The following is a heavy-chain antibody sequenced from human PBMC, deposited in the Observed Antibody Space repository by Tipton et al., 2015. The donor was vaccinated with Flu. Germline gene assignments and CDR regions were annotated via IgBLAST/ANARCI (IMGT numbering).Heavy chain of an antibody. D-gene: IGHD6-13*01. J-gene: IGHJ6*02. CDR3: ARGPLPDSNWYNGMDV. Sequence: GPLRLSCAASGFTFSTYDIHWVRQVTGKGLEWVSAIGSAGDTYYLDSVKGRFTISRDNAKNSLYLQMNSLRVGDTTVYYCARGPLPDSNWYNGMDVWGQGTTVTVSS. CDR2: IGSAGDT. CDR1: GFTFSTYD. V-gene: IGHV3-13*01.